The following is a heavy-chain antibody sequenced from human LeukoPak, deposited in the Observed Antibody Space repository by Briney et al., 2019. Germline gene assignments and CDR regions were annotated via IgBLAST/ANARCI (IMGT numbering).Heavy chain of an antibody. Sequence: PSETLSLTCTVSGGSISSYYWSWIRQPPGKGLEWIGYIYTSGSNNYNPSLKNRVTISVDTSKNQFSLKLSSVTAADTAVYYCARHRGTYYYDSSGYLNSAFDYWGQGTLVTVSS. D-gene: IGHD3-22*01. CDR3: ARHRGTYYYDSSGYLNSAFDY. CDR2: IYTSGSN. J-gene: IGHJ4*02. V-gene: IGHV4-4*09. CDR1: GGSISSYY.